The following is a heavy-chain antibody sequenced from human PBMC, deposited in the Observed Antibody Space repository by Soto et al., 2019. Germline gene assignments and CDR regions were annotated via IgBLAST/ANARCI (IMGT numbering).Heavy chain of an antibody. CDR1: GFTFSDYY. CDR2: VSSDGGFT. V-gene: IGHV3-11*06. Sequence: QVQLVESGGGLVEPGGSLRLSGEASGFTFSDYYMRWIRQVPGRGLECLSYVSSDGGFTHYADSVQGRFTISRDNTKNSLFLEMKGLRAEDTALYFCARDPMGRGVPLDYWGPGTLVTVSS. J-gene: IGHJ4*02. D-gene: IGHD3-10*01. CDR3: ARDPMGRGVPLDY.